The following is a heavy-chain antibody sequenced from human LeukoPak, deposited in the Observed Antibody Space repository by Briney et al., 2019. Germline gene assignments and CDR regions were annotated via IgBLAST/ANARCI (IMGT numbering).Heavy chain of an antibody. CDR1: GYTFTGHY. CDR3: AREELEQWLVPLDY. Sequence: ASVKVSCKASGYTFTGHYMHWVRQAPGQGLELMGWINPNSGGTNYAQKFQGRVTMTRATSISTAYMELSRLRSDDTAVYYCAREELEQWLVPLDYWGQGTLVTVSS. CDR2: INPNSGGT. D-gene: IGHD6-19*01. V-gene: IGHV1-2*02. J-gene: IGHJ4*02.